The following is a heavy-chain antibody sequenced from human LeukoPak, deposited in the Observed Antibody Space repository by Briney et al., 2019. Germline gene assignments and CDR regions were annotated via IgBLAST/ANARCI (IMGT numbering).Heavy chain of an antibody. CDR3: AKRREGATDF. V-gene: IGHV3-23*01. CDR1: GFTFSSYW. Sequence: GGSLRLSCAASGFTFSSYWMSWVRQAPGKGLEWVSTISGSGVYTYDADSVKGRFTISRDNSKKTLYLQMDSLRADDTAVYYCAKRREGATDFWGQGTLVTVSS. D-gene: IGHD1-26*01. J-gene: IGHJ4*02. CDR2: ISGSGVYT.